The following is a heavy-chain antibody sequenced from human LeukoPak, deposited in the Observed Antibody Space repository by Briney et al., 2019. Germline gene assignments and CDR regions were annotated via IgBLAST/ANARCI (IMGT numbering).Heavy chain of an antibody. CDR3: ARDPIAGAFYDYVWGSYRPFDY. CDR2: INSNSGGT. D-gene: IGHD3-16*02. Sequence: ASVKVSCKASGYTFTGYYMHWVRQAPGQGLEWMGWINSNSGGTNYAQKFQGRVTMTRDTSISTAYMELSRLRSDDTAVYYCARDPIAGAFYDYVWGSYRPFDYWGQGTLVTVSS. CDR1: GYTFTGYY. V-gene: IGHV1-2*02. J-gene: IGHJ4*02.